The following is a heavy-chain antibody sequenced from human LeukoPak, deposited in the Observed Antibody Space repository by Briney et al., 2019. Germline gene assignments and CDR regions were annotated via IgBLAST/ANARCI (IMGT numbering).Heavy chain of an antibody. J-gene: IGHJ5*02. CDR2: ITPIFGTA. CDR3: ARALLWFGELSNWFDP. V-gene: IGHV1-69*06. CDR1: GGSFSSYA. D-gene: IGHD3-10*01. Sequence: SVKVSCKAPGGSFSSYAISWVRQAPGQGLEWMGGITPIFGTANYAQKFQGRVTITADKSTSTAYMELSSLRSEDTAVYYCARALLWFGELSNWFDPWGQGTLVTVSS.